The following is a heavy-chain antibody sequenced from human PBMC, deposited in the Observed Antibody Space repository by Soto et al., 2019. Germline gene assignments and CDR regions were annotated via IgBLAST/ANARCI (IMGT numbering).Heavy chain of an antibody. CDR2: ISSSSSYI. D-gene: IGHD2-15*01. Sequence: GGSLRLSCAASGFTFSSYAMSWVRQAPGKGLEWVSSISSSSSYIYYADSVKGRFTISRDNAKNSLYLQMNSLRAEDTAVYYCASDYCSGGSCLEYFQHWGQGTLVTVSS. CDR1: GFTFSSYA. V-gene: IGHV3-21*04. J-gene: IGHJ1*01. CDR3: ASDYCSGGSCLEYFQH.